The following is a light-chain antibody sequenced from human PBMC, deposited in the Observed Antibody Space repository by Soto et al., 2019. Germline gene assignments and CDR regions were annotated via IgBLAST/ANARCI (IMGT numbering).Light chain of an antibody. V-gene: IGKV4-1*01. Sequence: DIVMTPSPESLAVSLGERATINCKSSQSVLYSSSNKNYLAWHQQKPGQPPKLLIYWASTRESGVPDRFSGSGSGTDFTLTISNLQAEDVAVYYCQQYYGTPPYTFGQGTKLEIK. CDR2: WAS. CDR1: QSVLYSSSNKNY. CDR3: QQYYGTPPYT. J-gene: IGKJ2*01.